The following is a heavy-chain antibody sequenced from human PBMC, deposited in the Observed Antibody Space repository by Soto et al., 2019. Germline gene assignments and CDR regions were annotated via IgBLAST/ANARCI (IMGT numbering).Heavy chain of an antibody. J-gene: IGHJ4*02. V-gene: IGHV3-23*01. Sequence: EVQLLESGGGLIQPGGSLRLSCAASGFTFSSYAMSWVRQAPGKGLEWVSGISASGGTANLADSVEGRCTISRDNSKSMLYLKINPLGAEDSAFYEWGNLPSPSESMVYYSEGVTAWTPSWGQQPLVTLPS. CDR1: GFTFSSYA. CDR2: ISASGGTA. D-gene: IGHD3-22*01. CDR3: GNLPSPSESMVYYSEGVTAWTPS.